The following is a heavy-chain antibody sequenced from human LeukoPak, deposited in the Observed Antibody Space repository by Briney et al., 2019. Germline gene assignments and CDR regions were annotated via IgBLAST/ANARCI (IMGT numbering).Heavy chain of an antibody. CDR3: ARDATMVRDLVLANWFDP. Sequence: SETLSLTCTVSGGSISSSSYYWGWIRQPPGKGLEWIGSIDYSGSTYYNPSLKSRVTISVDTSKNQFSLKLSSVTAADTAVYYCARDATMVRDLVLANWFDPWGQGTLVTVSS. J-gene: IGHJ5*02. CDR1: GGSISSSSYY. D-gene: IGHD3-10*01. V-gene: IGHV4-39*02. CDR2: IDYSGST.